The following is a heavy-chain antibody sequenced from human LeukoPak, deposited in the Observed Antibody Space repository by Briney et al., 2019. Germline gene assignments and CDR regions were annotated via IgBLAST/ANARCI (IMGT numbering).Heavy chain of an antibody. CDR2: ISSSGSTI. V-gene: IGHV3-48*03. CDR1: GFTFSSYE. Sequence: GGSLRLSCAASGFTFSSYEMNWVRQAPGKGLEWVSYISSSGSTIYYADSVKGRFTISRDNAKNSLYLQMNSLRAEDTAVYYCAREYCSSTSCYGRGFDYWGQGILVTVSS. D-gene: IGHD2-2*01. J-gene: IGHJ4*02. CDR3: AREYCSSTSCYGRGFDY.